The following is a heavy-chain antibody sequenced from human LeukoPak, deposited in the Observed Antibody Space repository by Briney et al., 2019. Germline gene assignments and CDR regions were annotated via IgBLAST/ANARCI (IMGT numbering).Heavy chain of an antibody. CDR3: ARGGMAKYDAFDI. V-gene: IGHV1-46*01. J-gene: IGHJ3*02. CDR2: INPGGGST. Sequence: ASVKVSCKASGYTFTNYYMHWVRQAPGQGLEWMGIINPGGGSTSYAHNFQGRVTMTRDMSTSTVYMELSSLRSEDTAMYYCARGGMAKYDAFDIWGQGTMVTVSS. D-gene: IGHD5-24*01. CDR1: GYTFTNYY.